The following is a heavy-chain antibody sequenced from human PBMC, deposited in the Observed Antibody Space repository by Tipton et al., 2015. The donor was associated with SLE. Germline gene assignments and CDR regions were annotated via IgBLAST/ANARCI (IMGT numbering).Heavy chain of an antibody. CDR1: GASFSDYY. Sequence: TLSLTCAVYGASFSDYYWSWIRQPPGKGLEWIGEIHPTGIINYNWTLASRVTISVDTSKNQFSLKLSSVTAADTAVYYCARGSDFWSDWFDPWGQGTLVTVSS. D-gene: IGHD3-3*01. CDR2: IHPTGII. V-gene: IGHV4-34*01. CDR3: ARGSDFWSDWFDP. J-gene: IGHJ5*02.